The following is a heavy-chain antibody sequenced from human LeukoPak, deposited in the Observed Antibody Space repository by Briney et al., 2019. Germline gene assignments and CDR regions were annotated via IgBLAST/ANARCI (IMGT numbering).Heavy chain of an antibody. CDR2: TYYRSKWYN. CDR3: ARQGATYYFDY. Sequence: SQTLSPTCALYADRVSSNSAAWNWLRQSPSRGLEWLGRTYYRSKWYNDYAVSVRSRITINPDTSKNQFCLQLNSVTPEDTAVYYCARQGATYYFDYWGQGTLVTVSS. D-gene: IGHD1-26*01. J-gene: IGHJ4*02. V-gene: IGHV6-1*01. CDR1: ADRVSSNSAA.